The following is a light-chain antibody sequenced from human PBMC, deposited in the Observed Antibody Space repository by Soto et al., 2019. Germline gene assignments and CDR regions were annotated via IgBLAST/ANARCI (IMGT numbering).Light chain of an antibody. V-gene: IGLV2-14*03. CDR2: DVT. Sequence: QSALTQPASVSESPGQSITIPCTGTSSDIGGYNYVSWYQHHPGKAPKLLIYDVTNRPSGVSTRFSGSKSGNTASLTISGLQADDEANYYCSSYTSSSPLVVFGGGTKLT. CDR1: SSDIGGYNY. CDR3: SSYTSSSPLVV. J-gene: IGLJ2*01.